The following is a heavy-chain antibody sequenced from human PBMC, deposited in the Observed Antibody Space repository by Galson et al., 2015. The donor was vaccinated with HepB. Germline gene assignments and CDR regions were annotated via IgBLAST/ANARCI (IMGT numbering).Heavy chain of an antibody. D-gene: IGHD3-22*01. V-gene: IGHV3-15*04. Sequence: SLRLSCAASGFTFSNAWMSWVRQAPGKGLEWVGRIESKTDGGTTDYAAPVKGRFTISRDDSKNTLYLQMNSLKTEDTAVYYCTTDSTEPNEGALYYYDSSGFVSRPYYFDYWGQGTLVTVSS. J-gene: IGHJ4*02. CDR1: GFTFSNAW. CDR3: TTDSTEPNEGALYYYDSSGFVSRPYYFDY. CDR2: IESKTDGGTT.